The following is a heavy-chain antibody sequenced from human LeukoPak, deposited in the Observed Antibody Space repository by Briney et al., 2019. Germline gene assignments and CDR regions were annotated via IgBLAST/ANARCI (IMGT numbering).Heavy chain of an antibody. CDR1: GFTFSSYA. CDR3: ATDPGSYYDAFDI. J-gene: IGHJ3*02. Sequence: GGSLRLSCAASGFTFSSYAMSWVRQAPGKGLEWVSAISGSGGSTYYADSVKGRFTISRDNSKNTLYLQMNSLRAEDTAVYYCATDPGSYYDAFDIWGQGTMVTVSS. CDR2: ISGSGGST. D-gene: IGHD1-26*01. V-gene: IGHV3-23*01.